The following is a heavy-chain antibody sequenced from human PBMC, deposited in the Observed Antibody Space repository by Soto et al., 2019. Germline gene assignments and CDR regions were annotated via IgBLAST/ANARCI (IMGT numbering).Heavy chain of an antibody. V-gene: IGHV3-23*01. D-gene: IGHD1-26*01. CDR3: AKGRETTTSAKFCFDN. CDR2: LSVTGGGP. CDR1: GVRFSSYD. J-gene: IGHJ4*02. Sequence: LXXSGACCGVRFSSYDMTWVRQAPGQGLEWVSSLSVTGGGPYYADSVRGRFTMSRDNSKNTLALEMSGLRADDSAVYYCAKGRETTTSAKFCFDNWGQGTLVTVSS.